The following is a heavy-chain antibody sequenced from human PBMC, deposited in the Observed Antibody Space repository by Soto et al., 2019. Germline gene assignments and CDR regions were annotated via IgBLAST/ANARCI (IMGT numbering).Heavy chain of an antibody. CDR1: GFTFSSYS. D-gene: IGHD6-13*01. CDR3: ARAPPGIAAAGEPYYFDY. J-gene: IGHJ4*02. V-gene: IGHV3-48*02. CDR2: ISSSSSTI. Sequence: GGSLRLSCAASGFTFSSYSMNWVRQAPGKGLEWVSYISSSSSTIYYADSVKGRFTISRDNAKNSLYLQMNSLRDEDTAVYYCARAPPGIAAAGEPYYFDYWGQGTLVTVSS.